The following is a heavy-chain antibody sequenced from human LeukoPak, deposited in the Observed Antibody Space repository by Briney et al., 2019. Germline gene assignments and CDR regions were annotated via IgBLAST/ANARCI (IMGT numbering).Heavy chain of an antibody. D-gene: IGHD6-19*01. CDR3: ARGDGWYEN. CDR2: IYYSGST. CDR1: GGSISSSSYY. V-gene: IGHV4-61*05. J-gene: IGHJ4*02. Sequence: SETLSLTCTVSGGSISSSSYYWGWIRQPPGKGLEWIGYIYYSGSTNYNPSLKSRVTISVDTSKNQFSLKLSSVTAADTAVYYCARGDGWYENWGQGTLVTVSS.